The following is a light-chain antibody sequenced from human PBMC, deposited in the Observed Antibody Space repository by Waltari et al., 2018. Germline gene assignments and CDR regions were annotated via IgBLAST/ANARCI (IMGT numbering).Light chain of an antibody. V-gene: IGLV2-23*02. Sequence: QSALTQPASVSGSPGQSITISCTGTSRDVGNYKRVSWYQQHPGKAPKLMIYAVSKRPSGVSDRFSGSKSGDMASLTSSGLQPEDEAEYFCSSYAGSSKGVFGGGTKVTVL. CDR1: SRDVGNYKR. CDR3: SSYAGSSKGV. J-gene: IGLJ2*01. CDR2: AVS.